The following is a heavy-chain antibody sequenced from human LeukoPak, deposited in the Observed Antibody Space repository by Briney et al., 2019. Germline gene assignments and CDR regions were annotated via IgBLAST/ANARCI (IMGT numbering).Heavy chain of an antibody. D-gene: IGHD3-3*01. CDR3: AREEWRWYHDN. Sequence: SETLTLTCTVSGGSFSSYYWSWIRQPAGKGLEWIGRVYSSGSTNYIPSLKSRVTMSVDKSKDQWALELSSVSAADTAVYYCAREEWRWYHDNWGKGTLVTVPS. CDR1: GGSFSSYY. V-gene: IGHV4-4*07. J-gene: IGHJ4*02. CDR2: VYSSGST.